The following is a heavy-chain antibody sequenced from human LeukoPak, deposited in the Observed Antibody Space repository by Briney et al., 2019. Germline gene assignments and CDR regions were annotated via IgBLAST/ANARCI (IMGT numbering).Heavy chain of an antibody. Sequence: SETLSLTCSVSGASINSSDYCWGWIRQPPGKGLEWIGESTHSGSINYNPSLKSRVTISVDTSKSQFSLKLTSVTAADTAVYHCARGRTGAAALEFWGPGTLVTVSS. D-gene: IGHD2-2*01. CDR3: ARGRTGAAALEF. CDR1: GASINSSDYC. J-gene: IGHJ4*02. V-gene: IGHV4-39*07. CDR2: STHSGSI.